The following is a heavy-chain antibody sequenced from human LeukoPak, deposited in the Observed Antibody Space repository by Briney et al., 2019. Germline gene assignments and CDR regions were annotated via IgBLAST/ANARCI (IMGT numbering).Heavy chain of an antibody. V-gene: IGHV3-23*01. Sequence: PGGTLRLSCAASGVTFRRYAMRWVREGPGKGAERVSAISGSGGSTDYADAAKGGFTISRDNTKNTQYLQMKSLRSEATAVYYCAKDPTDYYDSSGYCPYFDYWGQGTLVTVSS. J-gene: IGHJ4*02. CDR3: AKDPTDYYDSSGYCPYFDY. CDR2: ISGSGGST. D-gene: IGHD3-22*01. CDR1: GVTFRRYA.